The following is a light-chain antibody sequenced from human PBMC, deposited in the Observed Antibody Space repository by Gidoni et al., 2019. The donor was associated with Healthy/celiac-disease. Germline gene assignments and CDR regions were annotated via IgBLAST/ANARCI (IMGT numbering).Light chain of an antibody. CDR3: QQYNNWPPMYT. CDR2: GAS. V-gene: IGKV3-15*01. CDR1: QSVSSN. J-gene: IGKJ2*01. Sequence: EIVMMQPPATLSVSPGERATLSCRASQSVSSNLAWYPQKPGQAPRLLIYGASTSATGIPASFSGSGSGTEFTLTISSLQSEDFAVYYCQQYNNWPPMYTFGQGTKLEIK.